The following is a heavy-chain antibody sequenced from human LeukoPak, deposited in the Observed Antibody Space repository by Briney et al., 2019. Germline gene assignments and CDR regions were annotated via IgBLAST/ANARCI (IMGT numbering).Heavy chain of an antibody. Sequence: GGSLRLSCAASGFSFSTYAMNWVRQAPGKGLEWVSSISGNGGTTSYEDYVKGRFTISRDNSKNTLYVQMNSLRAEDTAVYYCAKDRRLSSIAVAGDFDYWGQGTLVTVSS. V-gene: IGHV3-23*01. CDR1: GFSFSTYA. J-gene: IGHJ4*02. CDR3: AKDRRLSSIAVAGDFDY. D-gene: IGHD6-19*01. CDR2: ISGNGGTT.